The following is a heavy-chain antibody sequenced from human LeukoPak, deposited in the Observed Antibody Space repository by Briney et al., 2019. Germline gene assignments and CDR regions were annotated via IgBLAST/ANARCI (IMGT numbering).Heavy chain of an antibody. CDR3: ASADYDYVWGSYRRDY. J-gene: IGHJ4*02. Sequence: SETLSLTCAVYGGSFSGYYWSWIRQPPGKGLEWIGEINHSGSTNYSPSLKSRVTISVDTSKNQFSLKLSSVTAADTAVYYCASADYDYVWGSYRRDYWGQGTLVTVSS. V-gene: IGHV4-34*01. D-gene: IGHD3-16*02. CDR1: GGSFSGYY. CDR2: INHSGST.